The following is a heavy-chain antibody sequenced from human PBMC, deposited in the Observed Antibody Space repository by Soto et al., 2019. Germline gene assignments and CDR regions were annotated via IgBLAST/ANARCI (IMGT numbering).Heavy chain of an antibody. J-gene: IGHJ4*02. Sequence: PSETLSLTCTVSGGSISSYYWSWIRQPPGKGLEWIGYIYYSGSTNYNPSLKSRVTISVDTSKNQFSLKLSSVTAADTAAYYCARLGIAAAGHLFDYWGQGTLVTVSS. CDR3: ARLGIAAAGHLFDY. CDR2: IYYSGST. CDR1: GGSISSYY. V-gene: IGHV4-59*08. D-gene: IGHD6-13*01.